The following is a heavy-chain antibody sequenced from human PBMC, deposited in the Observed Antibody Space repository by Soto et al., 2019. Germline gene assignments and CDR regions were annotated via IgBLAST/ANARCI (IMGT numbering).Heavy chain of an antibody. CDR2: TGISSRTS. CDR1: GFTVNTYA. Sequence: GGSLRLSCAASGFTVNTYAMSWVRQAPGKGLEWVSTTGISSRTSYSADSVKGRFTVSSNDSKTPLDLKMSTLRAETTAVYYCATVPNTSRYFSYWGQGTLVP. CDR3: ATVPNTSRYFSY. D-gene: IGHD1-1*01. J-gene: IGHJ4*02. V-gene: IGHV3-23*01.